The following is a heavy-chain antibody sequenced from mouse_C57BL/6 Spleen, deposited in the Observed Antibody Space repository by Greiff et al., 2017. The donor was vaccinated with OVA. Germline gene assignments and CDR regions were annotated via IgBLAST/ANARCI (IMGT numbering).Heavy chain of an antibody. V-gene: IGHV3-6*01. CDR3: ARGGGSPFDY. CDR2: ISYDGSN. Sequence: DVKLQESGPGLVKPSQSLSLTCSVTGYSITSGYYWNWIRQFPGNKLEWMGYISYDGSNNYNPSLKNRISITRDTSKNQFFLKLNSVTTEDTATYYCARGGGSPFDYWGQGTTLTVSS. CDR1: GYSITSGYY. J-gene: IGHJ2*01.